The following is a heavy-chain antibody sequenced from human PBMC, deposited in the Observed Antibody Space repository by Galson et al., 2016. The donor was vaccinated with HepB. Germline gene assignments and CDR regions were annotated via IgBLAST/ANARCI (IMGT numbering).Heavy chain of an antibody. CDR3: ASSRYYDFWSGYLTSGEGMDV. CDR1: GYTFTSYY. Sequence: SVKVSCKASGYTFTSYYMHWVRQAPGQGLEWMGIINPSGGRTSYAQKFQGIVTMTRDTSTSTVYMELSSLRSVDRAVYYCASSRYYDFWSGYLTSGEGMDVWGQGTTVTVSS. D-gene: IGHD3-3*01. CDR2: INPSGGRT. V-gene: IGHV1-46*01. J-gene: IGHJ6*02.